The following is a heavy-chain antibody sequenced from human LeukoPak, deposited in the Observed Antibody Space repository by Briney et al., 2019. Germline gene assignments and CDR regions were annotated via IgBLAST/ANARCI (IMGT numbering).Heavy chain of an antibody. D-gene: IGHD6-19*01. Sequence: ASVKVSCKASGYTFTSYGISWVRQAPGQGLEWMGWISGYNGNTNYAQKLQGRVTMTTDTSTSKVYMELRSLRSDDTAVYYCAREEVRRAVAGYFDNWGQGTLVTVSS. CDR2: ISGYNGNT. CDR3: AREEVRRAVAGYFDN. CDR1: GYTFTSYG. V-gene: IGHV1-18*01. J-gene: IGHJ4*02.